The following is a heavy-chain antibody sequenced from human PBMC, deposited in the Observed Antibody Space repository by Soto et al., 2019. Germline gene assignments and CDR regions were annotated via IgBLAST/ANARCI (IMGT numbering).Heavy chain of an antibody. Sequence: SVKVSCKASGGTLSNYGVSWVRQAPGQGLEWLGGIIPVFGTANYAHKFQGRLTITADESTSTVHMEVRSLRSDDTAVYYCAREGVAPYYYYGMDVWGQGTPVTVSS. D-gene: IGHD5-12*01. CDR1: GGTLSNYG. CDR3: AREGVAPYYYYGMDV. V-gene: IGHV1-69*13. J-gene: IGHJ6*02. CDR2: IIPVFGTA.